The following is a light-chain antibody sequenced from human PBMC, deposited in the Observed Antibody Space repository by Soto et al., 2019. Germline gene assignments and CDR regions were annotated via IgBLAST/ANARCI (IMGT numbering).Light chain of an antibody. J-gene: IGLJ2*01. Sequence: QSALTQPASVSGSPGQSIAVSCTGTTSDIGAYNFVSWYQHYPGKAPQLIIYQVNNRPSGVSDRFSGSKSGNTASLTISGLQAEDEAHYYCSSFTTSTTLVFGGGTKLTVL. V-gene: IGLV2-14*01. CDR2: QVN. CDR1: TSDIGAYNF. CDR3: SSFTTSTTLV.